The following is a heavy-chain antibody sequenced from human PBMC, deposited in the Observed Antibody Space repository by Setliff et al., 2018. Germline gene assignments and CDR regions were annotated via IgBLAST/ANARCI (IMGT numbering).Heavy chain of an antibody. CDR1: GGSISTYY. J-gene: IGHJ4*02. CDR3: ARGGTYRYFDY. CDR2: IHYSGTT. V-gene: IGHV4-59*01. Sequence: SETLSLTCTVSGGSISTYYWSWIRQPPGKGLEWIGYIHYSGTTNYNPSLRSRVTMSVDTAKNRFSLKLSSVTTADTAIYYCARGGTYRYFDYWGQGTLVTVSS.